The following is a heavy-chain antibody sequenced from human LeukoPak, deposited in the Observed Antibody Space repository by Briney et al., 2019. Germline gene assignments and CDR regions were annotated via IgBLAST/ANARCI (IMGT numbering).Heavy chain of an antibody. CDR2: ISSSSSYI. Sequence: GGSLRLSCAASGFTFSSYSMNWVRQAPGKGLEWVSSISSSSSYIYYADSVKGRFTISRDNAKNSLYLQMNSLRAEDTAVYYCAREQIIVAAIYFDYWGQGTLVTVSS. J-gene: IGHJ4*02. CDR3: AREQIIVAAIYFDY. V-gene: IGHV3-21*04. D-gene: IGHD2-2*02. CDR1: GFTFSSYS.